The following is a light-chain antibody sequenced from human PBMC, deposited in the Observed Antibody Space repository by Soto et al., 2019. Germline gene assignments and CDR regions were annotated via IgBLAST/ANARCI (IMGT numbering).Light chain of an antibody. CDR3: QQYESFSPYT. Sequence: DLQMTQSPSTLSAFVGDRVTITCRASQSVSSSLDWYQQKPGKAPKLLIYDASTLESGVPSRFSGSGYGTEFTLTINSLQPGDFATYYCQQYESFSPYTFGQGTRLEI. CDR1: QSVSSS. V-gene: IGKV1-5*01. J-gene: IGKJ2*01. CDR2: DAS.